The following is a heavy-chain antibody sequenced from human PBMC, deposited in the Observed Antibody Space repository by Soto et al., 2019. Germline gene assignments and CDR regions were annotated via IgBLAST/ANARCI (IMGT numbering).Heavy chain of an antibody. D-gene: IGHD1-26*01. CDR1: GFTVSSNY. J-gene: IGHJ4*02. CDR3: AESGDLYYFDY. Sequence: EAQLVESGGGLVQPGGSLRLSCAASGFTVSSNYMSWVRQAPGKGLEWVSVIYSGGSTYYADSVKGRFTISRDNSKNTLYLQMNSLRAEDTAVYYCAESGDLYYFDYWGQGTLVTVSS. V-gene: IGHV3-66*01. CDR2: IYSGGST.